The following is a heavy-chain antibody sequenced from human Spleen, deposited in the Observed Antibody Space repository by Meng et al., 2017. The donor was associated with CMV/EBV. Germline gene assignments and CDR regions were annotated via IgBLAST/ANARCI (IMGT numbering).Heavy chain of an antibody. D-gene: IGHD5-12*01. Sequence: SVKVSCKASGGTFSSYAISWVRQAPGHGLEWMGGIIPILGTANYAQRFQGRVTITTDESTSTAYMELSSLRPEDTALYYCTRDISFNGYSGASDYWGQGTLVTVSS. V-gene: IGHV1-69*05. CDR1: GGTFSSYA. CDR2: IIPILGTA. J-gene: IGHJ4*02. CDR3: TRDISFNGYSGASDY.